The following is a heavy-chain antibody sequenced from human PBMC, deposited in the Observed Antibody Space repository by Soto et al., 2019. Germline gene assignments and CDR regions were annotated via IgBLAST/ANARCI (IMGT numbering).Heavy chain of an antibody. CDR3: ARAGCDGGTCYTLVGLRYGMDV. D-gene: IGHD2-15*01. CDR2: ISYDGNNK. V-gene: IGHV3-30-3*01. CDR1: GFTFSSYV. Sequence: QVQLVESGGGVVQPGRSLRLSCAVSGFTFSSYVMYWVRQAPGRGLEWVAVISYDGNNKYYADSVKGRFTISRDNSKXQXSXQXXSLRAEDTAVYYCARAGCDGGTCYTLVGLRYGMDVWGQGTTVTVSS. J-gene: IGHJ6*02.